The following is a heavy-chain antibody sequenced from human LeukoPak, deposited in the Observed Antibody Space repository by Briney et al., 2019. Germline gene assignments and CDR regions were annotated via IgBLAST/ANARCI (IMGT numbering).Heavy chain of an antibody. CDR2: ITSSGSTI. D-gene: IGHD1-26*01. J-gene: IGHJ4*02. Sequence: GRSLRLSCAASGFTFSDYYMGWIRQAPGKGLEWVSSITSSGSTIYYADSVKGRFTISRDNAKNSLYLQMNSLRVEDTAMYYCARVYSGSSFDHWAEGTLVTVSS. CDR3: ARVYSGSSFDH. CDR1: GFTFSDYY. V-gene: IGHV3-11*01.